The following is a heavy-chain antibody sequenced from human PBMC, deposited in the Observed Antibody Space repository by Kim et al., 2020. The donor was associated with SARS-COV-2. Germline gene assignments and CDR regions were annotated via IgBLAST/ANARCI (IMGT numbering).Heavy chain of an antibody. J-gene: IGHJ6*02. CDR1: GFTFDDYG. CDR3: TKDTGPNLAFDHYGLDL. CDR2: IGWNRATL. Sequence: GGSLRLSCSASGFTFDDYGMHWVRLLPGKGLEWVAGIGWNRATLQYADSVKGRFSISRDNAKNSLSLQMYGLRPEDTAIYFCTKDTGPNLAFDHYGLDLWGQGTTVVVSS. V-gene: IGHV3-9*01. D-gene: IGHD3-10*01.